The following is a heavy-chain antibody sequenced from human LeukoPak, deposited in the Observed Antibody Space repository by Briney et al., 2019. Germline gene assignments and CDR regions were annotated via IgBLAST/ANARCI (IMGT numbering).Heavy chain of an antibody. CDR3: VRAGGSSWSDF. J-gene: IGHJ4*02. CDR1: GFTXSSYW. CDR2: INQDGSEN. D-gene: IGHD6-13*01. V-gene: IGHV3-7*01. Sequence: GSLRLSCAASGFTXSSYWMSWVRQSXXXXLXWVANINQDGSENHYVDSVKGRFTISRDNAKNSVFVQMNGLRVEDTAVYYCVRAGGSSWSDFWGQGTLVTVSS.